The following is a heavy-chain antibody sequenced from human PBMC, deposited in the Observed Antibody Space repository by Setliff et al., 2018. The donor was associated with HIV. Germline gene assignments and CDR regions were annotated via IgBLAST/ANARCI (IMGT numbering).Heavy chain of an antibody. CDR2: IDHTGST. V-gene: IGHV4-34*01. Sequence: PSETLSLTCAVYGGSFSGYYWSWIRQPPGKGLEWLGEIDHTGSTNYNLSLESRITMSADPSKNQFSLKVRPVIAADTALYYCARGRNYGSPYFYYMDVWATGTTVTVSS. CDR1: GGSFSGYY. J-gene: IGHJ6*03. D-gene: IGHD3-10*01. CDR3: ARGRNYGSPYFYYMDV.